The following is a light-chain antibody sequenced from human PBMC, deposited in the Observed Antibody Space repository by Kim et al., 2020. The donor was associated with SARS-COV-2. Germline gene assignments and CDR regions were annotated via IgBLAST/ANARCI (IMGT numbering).Light chain of an antibody. CDR2: NDA. CDR3: QVWDSSSDHVV. J-gene: IGLJ2*01. V-gene: IGLV3-21*04. Sequence: GKTARITCGGNNIGSISLHWYQQKPGQAPVLVIYNDADRPSGIPERFSGSNSGNTATLTISRVEAGDEADYYCQVWDSSSDHVVFGGGTQLTVL. CDR1: NIGSIS.